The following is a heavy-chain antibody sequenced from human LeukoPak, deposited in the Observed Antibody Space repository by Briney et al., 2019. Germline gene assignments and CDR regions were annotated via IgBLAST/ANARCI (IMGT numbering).Heavy chain of an antibody. J-gene: IGHJ4*02. CDR3: ARSSSGTYHY. CDR1: GYTFASYT. V-gene: IGHV1-3*01. CDR2: INGDNGNT. Sequence: ASVKVSCKTSGYTFASYTMHWLRQAPGQSLELMGWINGDNGNTKYSEKFQGRVTITKDTSARSAYMELSSLNAEDTAVYYCARSSSGTYHYWGQGTLVTVSS. D-gene: IGHD3-10*01.